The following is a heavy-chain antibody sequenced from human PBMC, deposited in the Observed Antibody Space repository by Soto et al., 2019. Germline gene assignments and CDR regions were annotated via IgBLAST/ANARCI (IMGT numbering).Heavy chain of an antibody. J-gene: IGHJ4*02. CDR3: VRGAGLDY. CDR1: GFTFSAFD. CDR2: IRGDDGST. V-gene: IGHV3-23*01. Sequence: PGGSLRLSCAASGFTFSAFDMTWVRQAPGKGLEWVSLIRGDDGSTYSPDSVTGRFTISRHTSKHPLYLQLNSLTAEDTAVYFCVRGAGLDYSGQGNMVTVSS.